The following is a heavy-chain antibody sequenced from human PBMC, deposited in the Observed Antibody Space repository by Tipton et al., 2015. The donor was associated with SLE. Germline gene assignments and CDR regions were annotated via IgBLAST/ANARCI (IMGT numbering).Heavy chain of an antibody. J-gene: IGHJ4*02. CDR2: IWYDGSNK. V-gene: IGHV3-33*08. CDR1: GFTFSSYG. CDR3: ARGPFDY. Sequence: SLRLSCAASGFTFSSYGMHWVRQAPGKGLEWVAIIWYDGSNKYYGDSVKGRFTISRDNSKNTLYLQMNSLRAEDTAVYYCARGPFDYWGQGTLVTVSS.